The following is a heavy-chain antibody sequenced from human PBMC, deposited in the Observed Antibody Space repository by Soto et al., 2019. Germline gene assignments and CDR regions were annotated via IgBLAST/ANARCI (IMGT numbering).Heavy chain of an antibody. D-gene: IGHD3-22*01. CDR2: IKSKTDGGTT. V-gene: IGHV3-15*07. J-gene: IGHJ4*02. Sequence: GVSLRLSWAASGFTFSNAWRNWVRQAPGKGLEWVGRIKSKTDGGTTDYAAPVKGRFTISRDDSKNTLYLQMNSLKTEDTAVYYCTTDPVTMIVVVPSSGWGQGTLVTVS. CDR3: TTDPVTMIVVVPSSG. CDR1: GFTFSNAW.